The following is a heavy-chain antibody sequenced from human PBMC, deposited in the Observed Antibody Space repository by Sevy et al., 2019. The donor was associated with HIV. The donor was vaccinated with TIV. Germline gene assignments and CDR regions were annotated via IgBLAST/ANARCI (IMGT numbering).Heavy chain of an antibody. V-gene: IGHV3-9*01. CDR1: GFTFDDYA. CDR3: AKDITMIVVDIVGAFDI. Sequence: GGSLRLSCAASGFTFDDYAMHWVRQAPGKGLEWVSGISWNSGSIGYADSVKGRFTISRDNAKNSLYLQMNSLRAEDTALYYCAKDITMIVVDIVGAFDICGQGTMVTVSS. D-gene: IGHD3-22*01. CDR2: ISWNSGSI. J-gene: IGHJ3*02.